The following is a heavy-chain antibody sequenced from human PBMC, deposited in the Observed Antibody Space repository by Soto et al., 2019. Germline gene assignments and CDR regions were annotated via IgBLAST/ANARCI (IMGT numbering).Heavy chain of an antibody. Sequence: GGSLRLSCAASGFTFDDYAMHWVRQVPGKGLEWVSGINWNSGSTYYADSVKGRFTISRDNSKNTLYLQMNSLRAEDTAVYYCAKRDSGYLLDYWGQGTLVTVSS. J-gene: IGHJ4*02. V-gene: IGHV3-23*01. D-gene: IGHD3-22*01. CDR3: AKRDSGYLLDY. CDR1: GFTFDDYA. CDR2: INWNSGST.